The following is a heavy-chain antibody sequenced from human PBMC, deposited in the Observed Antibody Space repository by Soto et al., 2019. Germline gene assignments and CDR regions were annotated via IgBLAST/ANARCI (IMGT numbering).Heavy chain of an antibody. CDR2: SGTSAHNT. V-gene: IGHV3-23*01. CDR1: GFTLSRYA. Sequence: EVQLLESGGGLVQPGGSLRLSCAASGFTLSRYAMSWVRQAPGKGLEWVSGSGTSAHNTFYADSVKGRFTISRDNSKNTLDLQMNSLRAEDTAVYYCAKALGEYLYFFDHWGQGILVTVSS. J-gene: IGHJ4*02. CDR3: AKALGEYLYFFDH. D-gene: IGHD3-10*01.